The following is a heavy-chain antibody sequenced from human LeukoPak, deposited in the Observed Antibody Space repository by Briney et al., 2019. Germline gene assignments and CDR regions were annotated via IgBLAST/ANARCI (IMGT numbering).Heavy chain of an antibody. D-gene: IGHD3-9*01. J-gene: IGHJ4*02. CDR2: IYYSGST. Sequence: SETLSLTCTISGGSIGSYYWSWIRQPPGKGLEWIGYIYYSGSTNYNPSLKSRVTISVDTSKNQFSLKLSSVTAADTAVYYCAGGPYYDILTGYYRGFDYWGQGTLVTVSS. CDR3: AGGPYYDILTGYYRGFDY. V-gene: IGHV4-59*12. CDR1: GGSIGSYY.